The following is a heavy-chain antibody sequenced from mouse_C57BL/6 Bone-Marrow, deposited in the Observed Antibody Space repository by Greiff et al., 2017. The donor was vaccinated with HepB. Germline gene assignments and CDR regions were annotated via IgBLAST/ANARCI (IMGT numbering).Heavy chain of an antibody. CDR1: GFSLTSYC. V-gene: IGHV2-6*01. Sequence: VQLQQSGPGLVAPSPSLSISCTVSGFSLTSYCVDWVRQSPGKGLEWLGEIWGGGSTNYNSALKSRLSISKDNSKTQVFLKMNSLLTYDTAMYYCGSSYVDAMTYWGQGNSATVSS. CDR2: IWGGGST. D-gene: IGHD1-1*01. J-gene: IGHJ4*01. CDR3: GSSYVDAMTY.